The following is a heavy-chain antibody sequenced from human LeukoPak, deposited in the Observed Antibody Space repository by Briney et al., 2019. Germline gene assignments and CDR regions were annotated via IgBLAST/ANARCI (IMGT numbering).Heavy chain of an antibody. CDR2: INPNSGGT. Sequence: EASVKVSCKASGYTFTGYYMHWVRQAPGQGLEWMGWINPNSGGTNYVQKFQGRVTMTRDTSISTAYMELSRLRSDDTAVYYCARSPYYSSSWYTDYWGQGTLVTVSS. CDR1: GYTFTGYY. D-gene: IGHD6-13*01. V-gene: IGHV1-2*02. CDR3: ARSPYYSSSWYTDY. J-gene: IGHJ4*02.